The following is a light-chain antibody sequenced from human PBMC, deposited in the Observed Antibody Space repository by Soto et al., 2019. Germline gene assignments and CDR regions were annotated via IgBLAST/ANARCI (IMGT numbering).Light chain of an antibody. J-gene: IGKJ2*01. CDR2: DAT. Sequence: VLTQSPATLSSPPGARATLSCRASQSIGNQLTWYQQRPGGAPRLLMYDATHRATGVPARFSASGFGRDFSLTISSLEPEDFAVYYCHHRDDRPPMYSFGQGTKLEI. CDR1: QSIGNQ. CDR3: HHRDDRPPMYS. V-gene: IGKV3-11*02.